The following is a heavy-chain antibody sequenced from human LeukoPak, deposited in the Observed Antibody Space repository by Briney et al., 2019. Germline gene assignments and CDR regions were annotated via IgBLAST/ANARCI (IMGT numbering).Heavy chain of an antibody. Sequence: ARYLCFTCAASGFSFRDFDMHRVPQAPGNGLEWVADITYDGDGKYYSDSVKGRFTISRDNSNNNVLLHLNSLRADDTSVYYCAKAVLSIHFYYVMDVWGQGTSVTLSS. V-gene: IGHV3-30*18. J-gene: IGHJ6*02. CDR3: AKAVLSIHFYYVMDV. D-gene: IGHD6-6*01. CDR2: ITYDGDGK. CDR1: GFSFRDFD.